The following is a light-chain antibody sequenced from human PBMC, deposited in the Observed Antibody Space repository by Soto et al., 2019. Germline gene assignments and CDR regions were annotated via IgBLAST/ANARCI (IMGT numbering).Light chain of an antibody. CDR3: QQYVRSPWT. V-gene: IGKV3-20*01. Sequence: ELVLTQSPGTLSLSPGERATLSCRASQTVNNNYLAWYQQIPGQAPRLLIYAASTRATGIPARFSGSGSGTDFTLTISRLEPEDFAVYYCQQYVRSPWTFGQGTKVDI. CDR2: AAS. J-gene: IGKJ1*01. CDR1: QTVNNNY.